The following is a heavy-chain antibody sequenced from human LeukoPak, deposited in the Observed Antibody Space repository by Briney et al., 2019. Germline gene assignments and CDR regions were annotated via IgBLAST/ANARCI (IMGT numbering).Heavy chain of an antibody. J-gene: IGHJ6*03. CDR2: INTDGSST. Sequence: GGSLRLSCAASGFTFSSYWMHWVRQAPGKGLVWVSRINTDGSSTNYADSVKGRFTISRDNAKNSLYLQMNSLRAEDTAVYYCARRPLRGAVLRYFDWLSPMDVWGKGTTVTVSS. V-gene: IGHV3-74*01. CDR3: ARRPLRGAVLRYFDWLSPMDV. CDR1: GFTFSSYW. D-gene: IGHD3-9*01.